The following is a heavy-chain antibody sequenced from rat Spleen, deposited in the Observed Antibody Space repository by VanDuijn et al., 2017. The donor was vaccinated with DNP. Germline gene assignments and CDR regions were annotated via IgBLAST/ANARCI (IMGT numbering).Heavy chain of an antibody. Sequence: EVQLVESGGGLVQPGRSLRLSCAASGFTFSNFGLAWVRQAPTQGLEWVASISTSGGSTYYRDSVKGRFTVSRDNAKSTLYLQMDSLRSEDTATYYCAITGSYWGQGVMVTVSS. V-gene: IGHV5S13*01. CDR3: AITGSY. CDR1: GFTFSNFG. CDR2: ISTSGGST. D-gene: IGHD5-1*01. J-gene: IGHJ2*01.